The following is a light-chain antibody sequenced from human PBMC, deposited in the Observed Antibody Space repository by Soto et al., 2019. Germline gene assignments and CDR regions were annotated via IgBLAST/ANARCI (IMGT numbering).Light chain of an antibody. V-gene: IGKV3-15*01. CDR2: GAS. J-gene: IGKJ2*01. CDR1: QSVSRN. Sequence: EIVMTQSPATLSVSPGERATLSCRASQSVSRNLACYQQIPGQAPRLLIYGASTRATGVPARFSGSGSGTEFTRAISSLQYGDIAVYYCQQYNNAYTFGQGTKLEIK. CDR3: QQYNNAYT.